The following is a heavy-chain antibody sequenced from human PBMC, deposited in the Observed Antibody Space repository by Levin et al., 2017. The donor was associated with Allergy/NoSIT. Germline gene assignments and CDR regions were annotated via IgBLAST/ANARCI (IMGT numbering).Heavy chain of an antibody. CDR1: GFTFSSYA. J-gene: IGHJ4*02. CDR3: ATYRDYGSGSYYV. CDR2: ISYDGSNK. V-gene: IGHV3-30-3*01. D-gene: IGHD3-10*01. Sequence: GESLKISCAASGFTFSSYAMHWVRQAPGKGLEWVAVISYDGSNKYYADSVKGRFTISRDNSKNTLYLQMNSLRAEDTAVYYCATYRDYGSGSYYVWGQGTLVTVSS.